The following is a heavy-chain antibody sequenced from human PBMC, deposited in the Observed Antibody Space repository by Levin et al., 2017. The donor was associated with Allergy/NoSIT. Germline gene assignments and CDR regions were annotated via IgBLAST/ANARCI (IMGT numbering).Heavy chain of an antibody. J-gene: IGHJ4*02. D-gene: IGHD2-15*01. Sequence: KISCKASGGTFSSYAISWVRQAPGQGLEWMGGIIPIFGTANYAQKFQGRVTITADKSTSTAYMELSSLRSEDTAVYYCARGYCSGGSCYSLDYWGQGTLVTVSS. CDR3: ARGYCSGGSCYSLDY. CDR1: GGTFSSYA. CDR2: IIPIFGTA. V-gene: IGHV1-69*06.